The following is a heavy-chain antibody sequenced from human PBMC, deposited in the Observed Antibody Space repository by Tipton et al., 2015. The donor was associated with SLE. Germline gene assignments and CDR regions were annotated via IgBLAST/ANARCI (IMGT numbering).Heavy chain of an antibody. V-gene: IGHV4-61*02. D-gene: IGHD3-3*01. CDR2: IHRGTP. J-gene: IGHJ4*02. Sequence: TLSLTCTVSGASINNDDYYWNWIRQPAGKGPEWIGRIHRGTPTYSPSLYSRVIISVDTSMNQFSLKLKSVTAADTAVYYCATMGTFGYWGQGTLVTVSS. CDR3: ATMGTFGY. CDR1: GASINNDDYY.